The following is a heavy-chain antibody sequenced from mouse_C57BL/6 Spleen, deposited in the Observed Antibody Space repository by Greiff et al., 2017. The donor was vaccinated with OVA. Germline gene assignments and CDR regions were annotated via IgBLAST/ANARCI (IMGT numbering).Heavy chain of an antibody. V-gene: IGHV5-9-1*02. CDR1: GFTFSSYA. CDR3: TRVNYGSKGNYFDY. CDR2: ISSGGDYI. D-gene: IGHD1-1*01. J-gene: IGHJ2*01. Sequence: EVQGVESGEGLVKPGGSLKLSCAASGFTFSSYAMSWVRQTPEKRLEWVAYISSGGDYIYYADTVKGRFTISRDNARNTLYLQMSSLKSEDTAMYYCTRVNYGSKGNYFDYWGQGTTLTVSS.